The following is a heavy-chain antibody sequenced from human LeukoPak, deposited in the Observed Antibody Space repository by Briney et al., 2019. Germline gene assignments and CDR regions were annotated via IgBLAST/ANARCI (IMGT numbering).Heavy chain of an antibody. V-gene: IGHV4-59*01. J-gene: IGHJ6*02. CDR3: ARDQRSGYFPHYHYYGMDV. CDR1: GGSISTYY. Sequence: PSETLSLTCTVSGGSISTYYWSWIRQPPGKGLEWVGYIYYSGSTNYNPSLKSRVTISVDTSKNQSSLKLTSVTAADTAVYYCARDQRSGYFPHYHYYGMDVWGQGTTVTVFS. D-gene: IGHD3-22*01. CDR2: IYYSGST.